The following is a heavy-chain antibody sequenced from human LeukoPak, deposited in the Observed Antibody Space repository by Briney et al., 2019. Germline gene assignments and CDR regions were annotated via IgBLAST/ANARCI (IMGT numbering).Heavy chain of an antibody. V-gene: IGHV3-53*01. CDR1: GFTVSSND. J-gene: IGHJ4*02. D-gene: IGHD3-22*01. CDR2: IYSGGST. Sequence: PGGSLRLSCAASGFTVSSNDMSWVRQAPGKGLEWVSVIYSGGSTYYADSVKGRFTISRDNSKNTLYLQMNSLRAEDTAVYYRARASSGYPQYWGQGTLVTVSS. CDR3: ARASSGYPQY.